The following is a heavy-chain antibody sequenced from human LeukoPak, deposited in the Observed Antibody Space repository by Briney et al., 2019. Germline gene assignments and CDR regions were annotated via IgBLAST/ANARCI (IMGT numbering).Heavy chain of an antibody. CDR3: ARDSYYDSSGYPRFDY. V-gene: IGHV4-31*03. CDR1: GGSISSGGYY. Sequence: SETLSLTCTVSGGSISSGGYYWSWIRQHPGKGLEWIGYIYYSGSTYYNPSLKSRVTISVDTSKNQFSLELSSVTAADTAVYYCARDSYYDSSGYPRFDYWGQGTLVTVSS. CDR2: IYYSGST. J-gene: IGHJ4*02. D-gene: IGHD3-22*01.